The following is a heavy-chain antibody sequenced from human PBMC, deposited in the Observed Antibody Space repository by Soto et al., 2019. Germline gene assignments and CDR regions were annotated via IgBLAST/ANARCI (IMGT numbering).Heavy chain of an antibody. CDR3: ARGEEIATTLYYYYGMDV. Sequence: QVQLVQSGAEVKKPGSSVKVSCKASGGTFSSYAISWVRQAPGQGVEWMGGIIPIFGPANYAQKFQGRVTITADKSTSTAYMELSSLRSEDTAVYYCARGEEIATTLYYYYGMDVWGQGTTVTVSS. J-gene: IGHJ6*02. V-gene: IGHV1-69*06. CDR2: IIPIFGPA. CDR1: GGTFSSYA. D-gene: IGHD3-16*01.